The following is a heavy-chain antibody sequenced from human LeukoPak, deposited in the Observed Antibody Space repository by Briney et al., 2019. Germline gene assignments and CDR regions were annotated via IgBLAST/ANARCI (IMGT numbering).Heavy chain of an antibody. Sequence: GGSLRLSCAASGFTFSSYSMNWVRQAPGKGLEWVSSISGSSSYIYYADSVKGRFTISRDNAKNSLYLQMNSLRAEDTAVYYCASHLAVAGTGFDYWGQGTLVTVSS. CDR2: ISGSSSYI. J-gene: IGHJ4*02. CDR3: ASHLAVAGTGFDY. CDR1: GFTFSSYS. D-gene: IGHD6-19*01. V-gene: IGHV3-21*01.